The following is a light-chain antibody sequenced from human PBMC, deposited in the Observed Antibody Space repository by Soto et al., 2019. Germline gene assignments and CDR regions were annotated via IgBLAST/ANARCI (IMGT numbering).Light chain of an antibody. CDR2: DAP. CDR1: QSVSNNY. CDR3: HQYGTSPRT. J-gene: IGKJ1*01. V-gene: IGKV3-20*01. Sequence: EIVLTQSPGTLSLSPGERATLSCRASQSVSNNYLAWYQQKPGQAPRLIYDAPGRATGIPDRFSGSGSGTDFTLAISRLEPEDFAVYYCHQYGTSPRTFGQGTRVEVK.